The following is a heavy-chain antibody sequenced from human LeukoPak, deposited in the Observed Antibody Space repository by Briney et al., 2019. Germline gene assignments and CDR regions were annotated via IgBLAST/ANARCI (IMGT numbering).Heavy chain of an antibody. V-gene: IGHV3-23*01. CDR2: ISGSGGST. D-gene: IGHD1-26*01. Sequence: GGSLRLSCAASGFIFSSYAMSWVRQAPGKGLEWVSAISGSGGSTYYADSVKGRFTISKDNSKNTLYLQMNSLRAEDTAVYYCAKTWEGFYVLLDYWGQGTLVTVSS. J-gene: IGHJ4*02. CDR1: GFIFSSYA. CDR3: AKTWEGFYVLLDY.